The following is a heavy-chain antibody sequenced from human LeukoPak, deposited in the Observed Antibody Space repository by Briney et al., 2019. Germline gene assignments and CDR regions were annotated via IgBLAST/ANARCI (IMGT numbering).Heavy chain of an antibody. CDR1: GYTFTSYV. J-gene: IGHJ4*02. CDR3: ARDLGGGYSSSWDDY. V-gene: IGHV1-18*01. Sequence: SSVKVSCKASGYTFTSYVIIWVRQAPGQGLDWMGWISTYNGNTRYAKKLQGRGTMTTDTSTSAAYMELRSLRSDDTAVYDCARDLGGGYSSSWDDYGGRGTVVSVS. CDR2: ISTYNGNT. D-gene: IGHD6-13*01.